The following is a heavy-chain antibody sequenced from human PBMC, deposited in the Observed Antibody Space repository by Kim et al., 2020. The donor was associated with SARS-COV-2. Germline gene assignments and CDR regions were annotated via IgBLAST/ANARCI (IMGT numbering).Heavy chain of an antibody. CDR2: IKSKTDGGTT. CDR1: GFTFSNAW. Sequence: GGSLRLSCAASGFTFSNAWMSWVRQAPGKGLEWVGRIKSKTDGGTTDYAAPVKGRFTISRDDSKNTLYLQMNSLKTEDTAVYYCTTFNLLDKYYYYYYGMDVGGQGTTVTVSS. V-gene: IGHV3-15*01. CDR3: TTFNLLDKYYYYYYGMDV. J-gene: IGHJ6*02. D-gene: IGHD1-1*01.